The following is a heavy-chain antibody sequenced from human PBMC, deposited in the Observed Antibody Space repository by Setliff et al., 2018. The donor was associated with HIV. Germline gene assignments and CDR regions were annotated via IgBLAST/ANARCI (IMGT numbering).Heavy chain of an antibody. CDR2: IFYSGST. J-gene: IGHJ5*02. V-gene: IGHV4-39*07. Sequence: SETLSLTCTVSGGSISSSSYYWGWIRQPPGKGLEWIGSIFYSGSTYYNPFIKSRVTISVDTSKNQFSLKLSSVTAADTAVYYCARGYSSSLGWFDPWGQGTLVTVSS. CDR3: ARGYSSSLGWFDP. D-gene: IGHD6-6*01. CDR1: GGSISSSSYY.